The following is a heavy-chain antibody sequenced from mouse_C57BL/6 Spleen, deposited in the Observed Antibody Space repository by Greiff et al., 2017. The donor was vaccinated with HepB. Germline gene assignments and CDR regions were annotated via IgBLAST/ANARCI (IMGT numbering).Heavy chain of an antibody. D-gene: IGHD1-1*01. J-gene: IGHJ4*01. CDR1: GFTFSSYT. Sequence: EVHLVESGGGLVKPGGSLKLSCAASGFTFSSYTMSWVRQTPEKRLEWVATISGGGGNTYYPDSVKGRFTISRDNAKNTLYLQMSSLRSEDTALYYCARQPYYYGSRGAMDYWGQGTSVTVSS. V-gene: IGHV5-9*01. CDR3: ARQPYYYGSRGAMDY. CDR2: ISGGGGNT.